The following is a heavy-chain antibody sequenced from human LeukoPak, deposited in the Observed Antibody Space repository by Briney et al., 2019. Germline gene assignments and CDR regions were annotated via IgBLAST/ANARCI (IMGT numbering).Heavy chain of an antibody. CDR3: ARSTITSGGGVDY. CDR2: LYSGGIT. V-gene: IGHV3-66*02. Sequence: GGSLRLSCEASGFTISDHHIDWVRQAPGKGLECVSVLYSGGITNYADSVKGRFTISRDNSKNTLFLHMTSLTTEDTAIYYCARSTITSGGGVDYWGQGTLVFVSS. J-gene: IGHJ4*02. D-gene: IGHD3-16*01. CDR1: GFTISDHH.